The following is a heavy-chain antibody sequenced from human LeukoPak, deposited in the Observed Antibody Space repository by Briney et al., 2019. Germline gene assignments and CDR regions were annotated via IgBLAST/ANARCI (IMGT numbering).Heavy chain of an antibody. V-gene: IGHV4-59*08. CDR1: GGSISSYY. D-gene: IGHD6-19*01. CDR3: ARHPPPVAGTTFDY. J-gene: IGHJ4*02. Sequence: PSETLSLTCTVSGGSISSYYWSWIRQPPGKGLEWIGYIYYSGSTNYNPSLKSRVTISVDTSKNQFSLKLSSVTAADTAVYYCARHPPPVAGTTFDYWGQGTLVTVSS. CDR2: IYYSGST.